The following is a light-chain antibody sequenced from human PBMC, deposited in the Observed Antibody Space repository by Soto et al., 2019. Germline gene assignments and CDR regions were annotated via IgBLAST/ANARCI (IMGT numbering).Light chain of an antibody. J-gene: IGKJ1*01. Sequence: EIVLTQYPATLSLSPGERATLSCRASQSVSSYLAWYQQKPGQAPRLLIYDASNRATGIPARFSGSGSGTDFTLTINSLQSEDFAVYYCQQYSNWPRTFGQGTKVDIK. CDR1: QSVSSY. CDR3: QQYSNWPRT. CDR2: DAS. V-gene: IGKV3-11*01.